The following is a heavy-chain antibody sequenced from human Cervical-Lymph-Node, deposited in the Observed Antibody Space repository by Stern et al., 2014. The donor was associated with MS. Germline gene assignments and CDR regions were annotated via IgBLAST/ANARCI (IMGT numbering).Heavy chain of an antibody. V-gene: IGHV3-30*18. Sequence: QLVQSGGGVVQPGRPLRLSCVASGFTFGSCAMHWVRQAPGKGLEWVAGVSYDGSNKYYADSVKGRFTISRDNSQNTLYMQMSSLRPEDTAVYYCAKDRQYLTYFFDHWGQGSLVTVSS. J-gene: IGHJ5*02. CDR3: AKDRQYLTYFFDH. CDR1: GFTFGSCA. D-gene: IGHD2/OR15-2a*01. CDR2: VSYDGSNK.